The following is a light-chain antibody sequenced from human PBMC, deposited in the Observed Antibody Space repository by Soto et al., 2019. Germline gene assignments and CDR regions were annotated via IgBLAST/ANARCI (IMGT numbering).Light chain of an antibody. Sequence: DIQMTQSPSSLSASVGDRVTITCRASQSISNYLNWYQQKPGKAPKLLMFAASSLQSGVPSRFSGGGSGTDLTLTISSLQPEDFATYYCQQSYSTRRTFGQGTKVEIK. CDR3: QQSYSTRRT. CDR2: AAS. CDR1: QSISNY. V-gene: IGKV1-39*01. J-gene: IGKJ1*01.